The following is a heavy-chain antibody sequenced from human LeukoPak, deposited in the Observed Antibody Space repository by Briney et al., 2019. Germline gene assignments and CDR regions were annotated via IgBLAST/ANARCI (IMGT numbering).Heavy chain of an antibody. V-gene: IGHV3-23*01. J-gene: IGHJ4*02. CDR1: GFTFSSYA. Sequence: GGSLRLSCAASGFTFSSYAMSWVRQAPGKGLEWVSAISGSGGSTYYADSVKGRFTISRDNSKNTLYLQMNSLRAEDTAVYYCAKEAIVVVPVAMLSPVDYWGQGTLVTVSS. CDR3: AKEAIVVVPVAMLSPVDY. D-gene: IGHD2-2*01. CDR2: ISGSGGST.